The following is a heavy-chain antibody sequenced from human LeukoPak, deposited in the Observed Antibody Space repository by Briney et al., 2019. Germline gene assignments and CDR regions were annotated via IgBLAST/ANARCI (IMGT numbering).Heavy chain of an antibody. CDR1: GGSISSSSYY. Sequence: SETLSLTCTVSGGSISSSSYYWGWIRQPPGKGLEWIGSIYYSGNTYYNPSLKSRVTISVDTSKNQFSLKLSSVTATDTAVYYCVRRLRLGSYFDYWGQGTLVTVSS. CDR3: VRRLRLGSYFDY. CDR2: IYYSGNT. V-gene: IGHV4-39*07. D-gene: IGHD3-10*01. J-gene: IGHJ4*02.